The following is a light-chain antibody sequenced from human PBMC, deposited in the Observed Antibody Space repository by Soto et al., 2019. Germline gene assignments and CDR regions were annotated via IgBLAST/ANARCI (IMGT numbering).Light chain of an antibody. Sequence: EIVMTQSQATLSVSPVEVATLSCRASQSVRTKLAWYQQKAGQAPRLLIYGASTRATGVSDRFSGSGSGTDFTLTISRLEPEDFAVYYCQQSSNWPPINCGQGKRRAIK. CDR2: GAS. J-gene: IGKJ5*01. CDR1: QSVRTK. CDR3: QQSSNWPPIN. V-gene: IGKV3-15*01.